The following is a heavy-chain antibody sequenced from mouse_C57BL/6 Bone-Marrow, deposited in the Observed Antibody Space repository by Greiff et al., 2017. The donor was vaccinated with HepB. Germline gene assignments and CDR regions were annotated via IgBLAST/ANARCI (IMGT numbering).Heavy chain of an antibody. CDR1: GFTFSSYA. CDR2: ISDGGSYT. Sequence: EVQLVESGGGLVKPGGSLKLSCAASGFTFSSYAMSWVRQTPEKRLEWVATISDGGSYTYYPDNVKGRFTISRDNAKNNLYLQMSHLTSEDTAMYDCARMIGKDDWYFDVWGTGTTVTVSS. CDR3: ARMIGKDDWYFDV. J-gene: IGHJ1*03. D-gene: IGHD2-1*01. V-gene: IGHV5-4*01.